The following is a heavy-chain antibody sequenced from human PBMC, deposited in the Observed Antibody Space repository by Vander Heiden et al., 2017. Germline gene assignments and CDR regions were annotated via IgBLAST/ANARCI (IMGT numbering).Heavy chain of an antibody. J-gene: IGHJ6*02. CDR1: GSTFGSYG. Sequence: VQLVKPGGGVVQPGRSLRPSCAAPGSTFGSYGMHWVRQAPGKGLEWVAVIWYDGSNKYYADSVKGRFTISRDNSKNTLYLQMNSLRAEDTAVYYCARDQRYCSSTSCPLSFGMDVWGQGTTVTVSS. V-gene: IGHV3-33*01. CDR3: ARDQRYCSSTSCPLSFGMDV. D-gene: IGHD2-2*01. CDR2: IWYDGSNK.